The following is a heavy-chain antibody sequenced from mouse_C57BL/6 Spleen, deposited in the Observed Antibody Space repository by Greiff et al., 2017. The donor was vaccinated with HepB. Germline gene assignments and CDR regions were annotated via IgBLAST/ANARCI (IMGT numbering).Heavy chain of an antibody. CDR3: AVSNHYAMDY. CDR2: ISDGGSYT. D-gene: IGHD2-5*01. V-gene: IGHV5-4*01. CDR1: GFTFSSYA. J-gene: IGHJ4*01. Sequence: EVHLVESGGGLVKPGGSLKLSCAASGFTFSSYAMSWVRQTPEKRLEWVATISDGGSYTYYPENVTGRFTISRDNAKNNLYLQMSHLKSEDTAMYNCAVSNHYAMDYWGEGTSVTVSS.